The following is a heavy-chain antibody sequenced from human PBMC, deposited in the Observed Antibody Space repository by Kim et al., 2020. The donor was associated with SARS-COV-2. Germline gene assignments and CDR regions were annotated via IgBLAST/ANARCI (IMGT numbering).Heavy chain of an antibody. CDR2: ISSSSYT. V-gene: IGHV3-11*03. CDR1: GFTFSDYY. Sequence: GGSLRLSCAASGFTFSDYYMSWIRQAPGKGLEWVSYISSSSYTNYADSVKGRFTISRDNAKNSLYLQMNSLRAEDTAVYYCARGMAYDSSGYHSGDSGFDYWGQGTLVTVSS. CDR3: ARGMAYDSSGYHSGDSGFDY. D-gene: IGHD3-22*01. J-gene: IGHJ4*02.